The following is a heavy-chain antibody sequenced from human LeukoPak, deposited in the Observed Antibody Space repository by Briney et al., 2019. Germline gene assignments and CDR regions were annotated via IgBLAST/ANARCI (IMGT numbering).Heavy chain of an antibody. D-gene: IGHD1-1*01. CDR2: ISSSSSTI. CDR1: GFTFSSYS. CDR3: ARRGTGHGMDV. V-gene: IGHV3-48*01. J-gene: IGHJ6*02. Sequence: GGSLRLSCAASGFTFSSYSMNWVRQAPGKGLEWVSYISSSSSTIYYADSVKGRFTISRDNAKNSLYLQMNSLRAEDTAVYYCARRGTGHGMDVWGQGTTVIVSS.